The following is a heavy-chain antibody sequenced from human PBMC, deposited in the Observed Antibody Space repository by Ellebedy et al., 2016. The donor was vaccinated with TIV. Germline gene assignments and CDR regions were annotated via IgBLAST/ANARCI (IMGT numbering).Heavy chain of an antibody. J-gene: IGHJ6*02. V-gene: IGHV3-66*01. Sequence: PGGSLRLSCAASGFTVSSNYMSWVRQAPGKGLEWVSVIYSGGCTYYADSVKGRLTISRDNSKNTLYLQMSSLRAEDTAVYYCARGRVTTFWRAGGEYYYYGMDVWGQGTTVTVSS. CDR1: GFTVSSNY. CDR2: IYSGGCT. CDR3: ARGRVTTFWRAGGEYYYYGMDV. D-gene: IGHD4-17*01.